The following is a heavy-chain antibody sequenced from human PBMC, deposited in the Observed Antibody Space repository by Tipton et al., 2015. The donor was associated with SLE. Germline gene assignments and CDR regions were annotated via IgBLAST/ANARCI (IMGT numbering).Heavy chain of an antibody. J-gene: IGHJ1*01. CDR1: GGTFSSYA. CDR2: VSAYNGNT. V-gene: IGHV1-18*01. Sequence: QVQLVQSGAEVKKPGSSVKVSCKASGGTFSSYAISWVRQAPGQGLEWMGWVSAYNGNTNYAQKLQGRVTMTTDTSTSTAYMELRSLRSDDTAVYYCARGRGYYYDSSAHYFQHWGQGTLVTVSS. CDR3: ARGRGYYYDSSAHYFQH. D-gene: IGHD3-22*01.